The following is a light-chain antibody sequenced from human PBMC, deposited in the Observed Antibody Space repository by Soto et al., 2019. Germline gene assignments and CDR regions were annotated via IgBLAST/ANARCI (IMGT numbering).Light chain of an antibody. Sequence: EIVLTQSPATLSLSPGERATLSCRASQSVSSYLAWYQQKPGQAPRLLINDASSRATGIPDRFSGGGSGTDFTLTISRLEPEDFAVYYCQQFSSYPLTFGGGTKVHIK. CDR1: QSVSSY. CDR3: QQFSSYPLT. J-gene: IGKJ4*01. V-gene: IGKV3-11*01. CDR2: DAS.